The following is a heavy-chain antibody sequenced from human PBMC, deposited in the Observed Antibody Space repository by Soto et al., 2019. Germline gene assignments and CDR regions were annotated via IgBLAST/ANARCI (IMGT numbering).Heavy chain of an antibody. CDR3: ARGFWSGYLRKEAATRETYYYYYMDV. CDR1: GGSISSYY. J-gene: IGHJ6*03. V-gene: IGHV4-59*01. Sequence: QVQLQESGPGLVKPSETLSLTCTVSGGSISSYYWSWIRQPPGKGLEWIGYIYYSGSTNYNPSLKSRVTISVDTSKNQFSLKLSSVTAADTAVYYCARGFWSGYLRKEAATRETYYYYYMDVWGKGTTVTVSS. D-gene: IGHD3-3*01. CDR2: IYYSGST.